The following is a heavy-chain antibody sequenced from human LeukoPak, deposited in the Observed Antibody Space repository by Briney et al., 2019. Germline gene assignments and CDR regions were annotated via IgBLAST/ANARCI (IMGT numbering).Heavy chain of an antibody. V-gene: IGHV3-33*01. J-gene: IGHJ4*02. CDR3: ARSYYDFWSGYPFDY. D-gene: IGHD3-3*01. Sequence: GGSLRLSCAASGFTFSSYGMHWVRQAPGKGLEWVAVIWYDGSNKYYADSVKGRFTISRDNSKNTLYLQMNSLRAEGTAVYYCARSYYDFWSGYPFDYWGQGTLVTVSS. CDR2: IWYDGSNK. CDR1: GFTFSSYG.